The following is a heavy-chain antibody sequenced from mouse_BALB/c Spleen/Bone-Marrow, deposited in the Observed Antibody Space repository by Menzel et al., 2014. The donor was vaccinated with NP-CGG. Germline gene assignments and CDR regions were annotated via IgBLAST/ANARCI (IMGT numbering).Heavy chain of an antibody. J-gene: IGHJ2*01. CDR2: IDPSDSYT. CDR1: GYTFTSYW. CDR3: AITTVVATGDY. Sequence: QAQLQQSGAELVKPGASVKLTCKASGYTFTSYWMHWVKQRPGQGLEWIGEIDPSDSYTNYNQKFKGKATLTVDKSSSTAYMQLSSLTSEDSAVYYCAITTVVATGDYWGQGTTLTVSS. D-gene: IGHD1-1*01. V-gene: IGHV1-69*02.